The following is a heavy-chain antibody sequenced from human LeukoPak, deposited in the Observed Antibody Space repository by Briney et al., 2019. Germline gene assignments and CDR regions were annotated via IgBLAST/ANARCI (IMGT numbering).Heavy chain of an antibody. CDR1: GGSISSSSYY. CDR3: ARDLGVRAALGLDY. D-gene: IGHD6-13*01. Sequence: SETLSLTCTVSGGSISSSSYYWGWIRQPPGKGLEWIGSTYYSGSTYYNPSLMSRVTISVNTSKNQFSLKLRSVTAADTAVYYCARDLGVRAALGLDYWGQGTLVTVSS. V-gene: IGHV4-39*02. CDR2: TYYSGST. J-gene: IGHJ4*02.